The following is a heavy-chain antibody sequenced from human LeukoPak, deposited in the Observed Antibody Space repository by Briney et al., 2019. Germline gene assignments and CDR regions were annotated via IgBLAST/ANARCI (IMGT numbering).Heavy chain of an antibody. Sequence: SVKVSCKASGGTFSSYAISWVRQAPGQGLEWMGGIIPIFGTANYAQKFQGRVTMTRDTSTSTVYMELSSLRSEDTAVYYCARDTIAAAGADFDYWGQGTLVTVSS. CDR1: GGTFSSYA. CDR3: ARDTIAAAGADFDY. J-gene: IGHJ4*02. D-gene: IGHD6-13*01. CDR2: IIPIFGTA. V-gene: IGHV1-69*05.